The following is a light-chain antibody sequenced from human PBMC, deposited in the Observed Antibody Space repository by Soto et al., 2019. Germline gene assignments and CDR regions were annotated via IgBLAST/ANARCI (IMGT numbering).Light chain of an antibody. CDR1: QSISSY. J-gene: IGKJ5*01. Sequence: DIQMTQSPSSLSASVGGRFTITFRASQSISSYLNWYQQKPGKAPKLLIYDASNLETGVPSRFSGSGSGAEFTFTISGLQPEDIATYYCQQYDHLPITFGQGTRLEIK. V-gene: IGKV1-33*01. CDR3: QQYDHLPIT. CDR2: DAS.